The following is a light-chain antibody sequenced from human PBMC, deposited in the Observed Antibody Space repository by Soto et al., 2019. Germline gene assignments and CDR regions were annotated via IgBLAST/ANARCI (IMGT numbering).Light chain of an antibody. V-gene: IGLV1-40*01. J-gene: IGLJ3*02. Sequence: QSVLTQPPSVSGAPGQRVTISCTGDSSNVGAGYGIHWYQQLPGAAPKLLLYSDNNRPSGVPDRFSGSKSGTSASLAITGLHPEEEADYYCQSYDTSLRGSVFGGGTKLTVL. CDR1: SSNVGAGYG. CDR3: QSYDTSLRGSV. CDR2: SDN.